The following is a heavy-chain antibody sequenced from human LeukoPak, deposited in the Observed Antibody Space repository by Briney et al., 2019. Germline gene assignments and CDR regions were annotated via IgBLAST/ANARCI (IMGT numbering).Heavy chain of an antibody. CDR1: GYTFTSYG. CDR3: ARDSYYYGPGAYFDY. CDR2: ISAYNGNT. Sequence: ASVKVSCKASGYTFTSYGISWVRQAPGQGLERMGWISAYNGNTNYAQKLQGRVTMTTDTSTSTAYMELRSLRSDDTAVYYCARDSYYYGPGAYFDYWGQGTLVTVSS. D-gene: IGHD3-10*01. V-gene: IGHV1-18*04. J-gene: IGHJ4*02.